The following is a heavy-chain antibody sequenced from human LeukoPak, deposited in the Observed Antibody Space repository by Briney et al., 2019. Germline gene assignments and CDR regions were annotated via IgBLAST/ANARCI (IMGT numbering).Heavy chain of an antibody. J-gene: IGHJ5*02. CDR2: ISINTNT. D-gene: IGHD1-26*01. CDR1: GFTFSSYA. CDR3: GISQTWDHLFEA. Sequence: GGSLRLSCAASGFTFSSYAMSWVRQAPGKGLEWVSFISINTNTFYADLVRGRFTISRDTSKNTLLLHMNSLRDEDSAVYYCGISQTWDHLFEAWGQGTLVTVSS. V-gene: IGHV3-23*05.